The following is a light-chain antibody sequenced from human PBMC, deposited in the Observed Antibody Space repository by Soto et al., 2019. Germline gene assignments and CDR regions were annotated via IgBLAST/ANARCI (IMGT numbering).Light chain of an antibody. CDR3: HQYSNEST. CDR1: QNVSNW. Sequence: DVEMTQSPSTLPTSIGDRVTINCRASQNVSNWLAWYQQKPGKAPKLLIYKASRLESGVPSRFSASGSGTDYTHTINSLQSYDFSTYFSHQYSNESTFGQGTKLEIK. J-gene: IGKJ2*01. CDR2: KAS. V-gene: IGKV1-5*03.